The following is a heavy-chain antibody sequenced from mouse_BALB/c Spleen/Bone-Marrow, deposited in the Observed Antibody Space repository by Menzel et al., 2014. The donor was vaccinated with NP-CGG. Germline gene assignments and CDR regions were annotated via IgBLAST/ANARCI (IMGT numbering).Heavy chain of an antibody. V-gene: IGHV14-3*02. J-gene: IGHJ2*01. CDR3: ARFWVDY. CDR1: GFNIKDTY. CDR2: IDPADGNT. D-gene: IGHD4-1*01. Sequence: EVQLQQSGAELVKPGASVKLSCTASGFNIKDTYMHWVKQRPEQGLEWIGRIDPADGNTNYDPKFQGQATITADTSSNTGYIQLISVTSEDTADYYNARFWVDYWGQGTTLTVSA.